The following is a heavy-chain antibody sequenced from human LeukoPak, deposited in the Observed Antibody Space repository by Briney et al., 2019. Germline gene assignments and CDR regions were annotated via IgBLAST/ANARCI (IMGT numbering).Heavy chain of an antibody. J-gene: IGHJ4*02. CDR3: ARDGVAGPFDY. CDR2: ISSSGSTI. V-gene: IGHV3-48*03. Sequence: GGSVRLSCAASRFTFSSYEMNWVRQAPGHGLEWVSYISSSGSTIYYADSVKGRFTISRDNAKNLLYLQMNSLRAEDTAVYYCARDGVAGPFDYWGQGTLVTVSS. CDR1: RFTFSSYE. D-gene: IGHD6-19*01.